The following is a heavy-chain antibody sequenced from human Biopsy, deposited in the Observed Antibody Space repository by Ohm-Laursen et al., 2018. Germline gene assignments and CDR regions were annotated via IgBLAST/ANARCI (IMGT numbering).Heavy chain of an antibody. V-gene: IGHV3-11*01. CDR3: ARFPDFWSGYYVDS. CDR1: GFTFSDYY. CDR2: LSSRGSNI. Sequence: SLRLSCSGSGFTFSDYYMSWICQGPGQGLEWISYLSSRGSNIYYADSVKGRFTVFRVNANNSLFLQMNSLRAEDTAVYYCARFPDFWSGYYVDSWGQGTQVTVSS. D-gene: IGHD3-3*01. J-gene: IGHJ5*01.